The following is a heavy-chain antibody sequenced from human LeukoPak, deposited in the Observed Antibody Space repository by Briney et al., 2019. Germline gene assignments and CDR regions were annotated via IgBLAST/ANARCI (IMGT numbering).Heavy chain of an antibody. V-gene: IGHV4-61*02. J-gene: IGHJ6*03. CDR1: SGSISSGSYY. D-gene: IGHD6-6*01. CDR3: ARGGSSSNYYYYCYMDV. Sequence: SETLSLTCTVSSGSISSGSYYWRWIRQPAGKGLEWIGRIYTSGSTNYNPSLKSRVTISVDTSKNQFSLKLSSVTAADTAVYYCARGGSSSNYYYYCYMDVWGKGTTVTVSS. CDR2: IYTSGST.